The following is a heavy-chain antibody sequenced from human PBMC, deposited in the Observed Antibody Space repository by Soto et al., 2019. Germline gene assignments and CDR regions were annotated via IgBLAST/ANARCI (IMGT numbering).Heavy chain of an antibody. V-gene: IGHV3-23*01. Sequence: EVQLLESGGGLVQPGGSLRLSCAASGFTVSSYAMSWGRQAPGKGMEWVSAISGSGGSTYYADSVKGRFTISRDKSKNTLELQRNSLSAEDTAVYYWAKMGEAAAGFPYYYGMDVWGQGTTVTVSS. D-gene: IGHD6-13*01. J-gene: IGHJ6*02. CDR2: ISGSGGST. CDR1: GFTVSSYA. CDR3: AKMGEAAAGFPYYYGMDV.